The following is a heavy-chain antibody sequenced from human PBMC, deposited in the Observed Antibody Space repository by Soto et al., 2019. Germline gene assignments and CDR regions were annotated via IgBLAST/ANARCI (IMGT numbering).Heavy chain of an antibody. CDR1: GFTFSSYG. CDR2: ISGSGGST. Sequence: PVGSLRLSCAASGFTFSSYGMSWVRQAPGKGLEWVSAISGSGGSTYYADSVKGRFTISRDNSKNTLYLQMNSLRAEDTAVYYCAKYYYGSGSYYTGHRYYYYMDVWGKGTTVTVSS. V-gene: IGHV3-23*01. D-gene: IGHD3-10*01. J-gene: IGHJ6*03. CDR3: AKYYYGSGSYYTGHRYYYYMDV.